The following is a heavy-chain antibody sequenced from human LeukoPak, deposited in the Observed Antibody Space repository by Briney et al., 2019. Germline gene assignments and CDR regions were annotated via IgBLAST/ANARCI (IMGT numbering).Heavy chain of an antibody. CDR3: ATNLLHNYDILTGYGY. CDR2: FDPEDGET. CDR1: GYTLTELS. D-gene: IGHD3-9*01. V-gene: IGHV1-24*01. J-gene: IGHJ4*02. Sequence: ASVKVSCKVSGYTLTELSMHWVRQAPGKGLEWMGGFDPEDGETIYAQKFQGRVTMTEDTSTDTTYMELSSLRSEDTAVYYCATNLLHNYDILTGYGYWGQGTLVTVSS.